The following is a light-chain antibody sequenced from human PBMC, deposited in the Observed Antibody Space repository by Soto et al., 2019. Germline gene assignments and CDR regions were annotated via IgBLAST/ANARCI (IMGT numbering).Light chain of an antibody. CDR1: QGISTY. J-gene: IGKJ5*01. CDR3: QQVNGYPIT. Sequence: DIQRTQTHSTLSGSVGDRVTITCRASQGISTYLAWFQQKPGKAPKLLIYGASTLQSGVPSRFSGSGSGTEFTLAISSLQPEDFATYYCQQVNGYPITFGQGTRLEI. CDR2: GAS. V-gene: IGKV1-9*01.